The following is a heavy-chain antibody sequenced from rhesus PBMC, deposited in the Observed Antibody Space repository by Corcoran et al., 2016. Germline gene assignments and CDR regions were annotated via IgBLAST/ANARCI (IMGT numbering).Heavy chain of an antibody. CDR2: ITYSGST. CDR1: GYSISGYY. V-gene: IGHV4-122*02. D-gene: IGHD6-25*01. CDR3: AREDRYSGEYFEF. J-gene: IGHJ1*01. Sequence: QVQLQESGPGLVKPSETLSPTCAVSGYSISGYYWSWIRQHTGKGLEWIGYITYSGSTSYNPSLQRRVTISRDTSKNQFSLKLSSVTAADTAVYYCAREDRYSGEYFEFWGQGALVTVSS.